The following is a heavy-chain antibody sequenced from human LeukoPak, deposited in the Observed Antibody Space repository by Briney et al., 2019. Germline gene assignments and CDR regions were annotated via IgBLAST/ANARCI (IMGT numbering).Heavy chain of an antibody. CDR1: GYTFSGYY. V-gene: IGHV1-2*02. CDR2: INPNSGGT. CDR3: ARDMYSGSYQPFDY. J-gene: IGHJ4*02. Sequence: ASVKVSCEASGYTFSGYYMHWVRQAPGEGLEWMGWINPNSGGTNYAQKFQGRVTMTRDTSISTAYMELSRLRSDDTAVYYCARDMYSGSYQPFDYWGQGALVTVSS. D-gene: IGHD1-26*01.